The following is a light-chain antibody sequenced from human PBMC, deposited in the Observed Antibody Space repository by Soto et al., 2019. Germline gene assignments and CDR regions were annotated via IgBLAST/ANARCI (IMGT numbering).Light chain of an antibody. CDR3: QQYYSSPLT. Sequence: EIILTQSPDTLSLSPGERATLSCRASQTVSSNYLAWCQQRPGQAPRLLIYGASTRAAGIPDRFSGSGSGTDFTLTITRLEPEDSAVYYCQQYYSSPLTFGGGTKVDIK. V-gene: IGKV3-20*01. CDR1: QTVSSNY. J-gene: IGKJ4*01. CDR2: GAS.